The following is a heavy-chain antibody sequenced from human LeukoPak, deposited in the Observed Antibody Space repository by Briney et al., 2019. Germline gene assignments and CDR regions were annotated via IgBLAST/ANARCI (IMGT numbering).Heavy chain of an antibody. D-gene: IGHD3-22*01. J-gene: IGHJ4*02. CDR1: GGSISSHY. CDR3: ARDYGYSFFDY. V-gene: IGHV4-59*11. Sequence: ASETLSLTCTVSGGSISSHYWSWIRQPPGKGLEWIGYIYHSGSTNYNPSLKSRVTISVDTPKNQFSLKLSSVTAADTAVYYCARDYGYSFFDYWGQGTLVTVSS. CDR2: IYHSGST.